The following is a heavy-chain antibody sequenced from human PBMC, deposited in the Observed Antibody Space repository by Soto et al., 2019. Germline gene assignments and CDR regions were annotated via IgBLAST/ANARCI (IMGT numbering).Heavy chain of an antibody. CDR1: GFTFSSYA. CDR2: ISGSGGST. Sequence: GGSLRLSCAASGFTFSSYAMSWVRQAPGKGLEWVSAISGSGGSTYYADSVKGRFTISRDNSKNTLYLQMNSLRAEDTDVYYCAKDKLDGDYVFDYWGQGTLVTVSS. D-gene: IGHD4-17*01. V-gene: IGHV3-23*01. J-gene: IGHJ4*02. CDR3: AKDKLDGDYVFDY.